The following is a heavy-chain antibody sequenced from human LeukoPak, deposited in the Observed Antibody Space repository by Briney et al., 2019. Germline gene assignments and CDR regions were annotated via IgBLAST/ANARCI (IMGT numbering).Heavy chain of an antibody. J-gene: IGHJ4*02. CDR3: ATLRNMGPDY. CDR2: IYYSGST. D-gene: IGHD2/OR15-2a*01. Sequence: SETPSPPCTVSGGTISSSSYYWGRILQPPGKGLGWIGSIYYSGSTYYNPSLKSRVTISVDTSKNQFSLKLSSVTAADTAVYYCATLRNMGPDYWGQGTLVTVSS. V-gene: IGHV4-39*05. CDR1: GGTISSSSYY.